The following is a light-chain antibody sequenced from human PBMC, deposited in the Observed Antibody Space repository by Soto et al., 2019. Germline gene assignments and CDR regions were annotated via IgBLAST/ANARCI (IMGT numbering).Light chain of an antibody. Sequence: IQMTQSPSSLSASVGDRVTITCRASQAIRNDLGWYQQKPGKVPKLLIYSASTLQSGVPSRFSGSGSGTDFTLTISSLQTEDFATYYCLQDYIYPYTFGQGTKLEIK. V-gene: IGKV1-6*01. CDR1: QAIRND. CDR2: SAS. J-gene: IGKJ2*01. CDR3: LQDYIYPYT.